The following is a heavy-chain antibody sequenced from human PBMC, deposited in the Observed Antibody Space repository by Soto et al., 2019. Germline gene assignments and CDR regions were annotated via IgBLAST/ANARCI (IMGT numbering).Heavy chain of an antibody. Sequence: VGSLRLSCAASGFTFSNYSLNWVRQTPGKGLQWVSSISSSGSYIYYTDSVRGRFTISRDNAKNSVSLQMTSLTADDTALYYCARGPFRGSGWFFDNWGQGTRVTVSS. CDR1: GFTFSNYS. CDR3: ARGPFRGSGWFFDN. CDR2: ISSSGSYI. D-gene: IGHD6-19*01. V-gene: IGHV3-21*01. J-gene: IGHJ4*02.